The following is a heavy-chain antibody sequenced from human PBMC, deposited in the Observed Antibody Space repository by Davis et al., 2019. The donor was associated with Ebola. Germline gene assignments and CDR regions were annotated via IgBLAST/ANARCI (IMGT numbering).Heavy chain of an antibody. J-gene: IGHJ6*04. CDR1: GFTFRSYG. CDR3: ARRSGYNYGYEGMDV. Sequence: HTGGSLRLSCAASGFTFRSYGMHWVRQAPGKGLVWVSRINGDGNTIGYADSVKGRFTISRDNAKNTLYLQMNSLRAEDTAVYYCARRSGYNYGYEGMDVWGKGTTVTVSS. D-gene: IGHD5-18*01. V-gene: IGHV3-74*01. CDR2: INGDGNTI.